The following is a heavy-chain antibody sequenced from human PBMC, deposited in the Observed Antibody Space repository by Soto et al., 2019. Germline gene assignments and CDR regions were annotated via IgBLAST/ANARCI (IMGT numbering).Heavy chain of an antibody. D-gene: IGHD6-6*01. CDR3: ARGIAARGIDY. Sequence: SETLSLTCTVSGGSISSGGYYWSWIRQHPGKGLEWIGYIYYSGSTYYNPSLKSRVTISVDTSKNQFSLKLSSVTAADTAVYYCARGIAARGIDYWGQGTLVTVS. CDR2: IYYSGST. V-gene: IGHV4-31*03. J-gene: IGHJ4*02. CDR1: GGSISSGGYY.